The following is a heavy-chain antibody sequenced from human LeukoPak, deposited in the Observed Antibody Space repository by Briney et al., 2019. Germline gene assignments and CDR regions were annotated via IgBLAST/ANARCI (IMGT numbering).Heavy chain of an antibody. CDR1: GFTFSSYW. V-gene: IGHV3-74*01. J-gene: IGHJ4*02. CDR2: INSDGSST. CDR3: ARVGYDFWSGYYLESSFDY. Sequence: PGGSLRLSCAASGFTFSSYWMPWVRQAPGKGLVWVSRINSDGSSTSYADSVKGRFTISRDNAKNTLYLQMNSLRAEDTAVYYCARVGYDFWSGYYLESSFDYWGQGTLVTVSS. D-gene: IGHD3-3*01.